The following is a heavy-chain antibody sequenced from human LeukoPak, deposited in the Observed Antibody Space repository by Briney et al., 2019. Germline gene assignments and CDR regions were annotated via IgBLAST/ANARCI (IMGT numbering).Heavy chain of an antibody. D-gene: IGHD3-10*01. J-gene: IGHJ4*02. Sequence: SETLSLTCAVYGVSFSGYYWSWIRQPPGKGLEWIGEINHSGSTNYNPSLKSRVTISVDTSKNQFSPKLSPVTAADTAVYYCARVSGNYGSGSYLDYWGQGTLVTVSS. CDR3: ARVSGNYGSGSYLDY. CDR1: GVSFSGYY. CDR2: INHSGST. V-gene: IGHV4-34*01.